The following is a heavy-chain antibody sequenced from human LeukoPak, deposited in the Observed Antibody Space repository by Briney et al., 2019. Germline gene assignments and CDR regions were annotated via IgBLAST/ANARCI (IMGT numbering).Heavy chain of an antibody. J-gene: IGHJ6*03. CDR2: ISPSGGST. D-gene: IGHD3-10*01. V-gene: IGHV1-46*01. Sequence: GASVKVSCKAFGYTFTSNYMHWVRQAPGQGPEWMGVISPSGGSTTYAQKFQGRVTITRNTSISTAYMELSSLRSEDTAVYYCARFANYYYYMDVWGKGTTVTVSS. CDR3: ARFANYYYYMDV. CDR1: GYTFTSNY.